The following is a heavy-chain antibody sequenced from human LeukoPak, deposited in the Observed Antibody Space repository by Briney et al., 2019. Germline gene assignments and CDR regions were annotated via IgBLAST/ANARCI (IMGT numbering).Heavy chain of an antibody. CDR3: ARGRRTVSRYFDY. J-gene: IGHJ4*02. CDR2: INHSGST. CDR1: GGSISSYY. D-gene: IGHD4-11*01. Sequence: SETLSLTCSVSGGSISSYYWNWIRQPPGKGLEWIGEINHSGSTNYSPSLKSRVTISVDTSKNQFSLKLSSVTAADTAVYYCARGRRTVSRYFDYWGQGTLVTVSS. V-gene: IGHV4-34*01.